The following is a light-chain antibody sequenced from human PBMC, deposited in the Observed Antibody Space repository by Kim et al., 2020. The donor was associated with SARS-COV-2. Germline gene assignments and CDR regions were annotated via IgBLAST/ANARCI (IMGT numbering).Light chain of an antibody. CDR3: HQYIRSPYS. CDR2: DAS. V-gene: IGKV3-20*01. Sequence: LSPGERATLSCRATQRISSISLAWYQHRPGQSPRLLIHDASNRATGIPDRFSGSGSGTDFTLTISRLEPEDFAVYYCHQYIRSPYSFGQGTKLEI. J-gene: IGKJ2*03. CDR1: QRISSIS.